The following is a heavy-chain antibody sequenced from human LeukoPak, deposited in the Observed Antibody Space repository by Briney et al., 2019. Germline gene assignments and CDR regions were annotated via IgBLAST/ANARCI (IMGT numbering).Heavy chain of an antibody. V-gene: IGHV5-51*01. J-gene: IGHJ5*02. D-gene: IGHD2-21*01. CDR2: IYPDNSNT. Sequence: GESLKISCKGSGYSFTGYWIGWVRQMPGKGLEWMGIIYPDNSNTRYSPSFQGQVTISADKSINAAYLHWSSLRASDTAIYYCASARRGDYYWWFDPWGQGTLVTVSP. CDR1: GYSFTGYW. CDR3: ASARRGDYYWWFDP.